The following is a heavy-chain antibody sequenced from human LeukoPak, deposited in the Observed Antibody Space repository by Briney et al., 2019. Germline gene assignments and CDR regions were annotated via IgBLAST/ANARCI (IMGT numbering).Heavy chain of an antibody. J-gene: IGHJ4*02. CDR2: IWYHGSNK. D-gene: IGHD4-17*01. Sequence: GGSLRLSCAASGFTFSSYAMHWVRQAPGKGLEWVAVIWYHGSNKYYADSVKGRFTISRDNSKNTLYLQMNSLRAEDTAVYYCARDLLVVDYGDYGIDYWGQGTLVTVSS. CDR1: GFTFSSYA. CDR3: ARDLLVVDYGDYGIDY. V-gene: IGHV3-33*08.